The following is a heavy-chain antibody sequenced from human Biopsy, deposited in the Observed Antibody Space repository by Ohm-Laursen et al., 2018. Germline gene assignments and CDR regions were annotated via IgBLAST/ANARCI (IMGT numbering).Heavy chain of an antibody. Sequence: ASVKVSCNASGFSFTGYYIHWVRQAPGQGLEWMGWISPKSGDTNYAHRLQGNITMTRDTSMSKAYMEMSRLRCDDTAVYHCAVQSVTQMKNFDYWGQGTLVTVSS. V-gene: IGHV1-2*02. J-gene: IGHJ4*02. CDR1: GFSFTGYY. CDR3: AVQSVTQMKNFDY. CDR2: ISPKSGDT. D-gene: IGHD2-21*02.